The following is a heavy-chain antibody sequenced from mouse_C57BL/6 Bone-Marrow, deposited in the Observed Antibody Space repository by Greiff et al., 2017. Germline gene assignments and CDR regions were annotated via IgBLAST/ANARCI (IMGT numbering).Heavy chain of an antibody. Sequence: VQLQQPGAELVKPGASVKLSCKASGYTFTSYWMHWVKQRPGQGLEWIGMIHPNSGSTNYNEKFKSKATLTVDKSSSTAYMQLSSLTSEDSAVYYCARSFITAVVRDLVAYWGQGTLVTVSA. J-gene: IGHJ3*01. CDR3: ARSFITAVVRDLVAY. CDR1: GYTFTSYW. D-gene: IGHD1-1*01. V-gene: IGHV1-64*01. CDR2: IHPNSGST.